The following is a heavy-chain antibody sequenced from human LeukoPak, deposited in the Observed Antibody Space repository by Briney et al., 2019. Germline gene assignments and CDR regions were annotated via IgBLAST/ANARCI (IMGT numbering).Heavy chain of an antibody. CDR3: ARVSTTVTSYFGY. V-gene: IGHV1-2*02. CDR2: INPNSGGT. Sequence: GASVKVSCKASGYTFTGYYMHWVRQAPGQGLEWMGWINPNSGGTNYAQKFQGRVTMTRDTSISTAYMELSRLRSDDTAVYYCARVSTTVTSYFGYWGQGTLVTVSS. D-gene: IGHD4-17*01. CDR1: GYTFTGYY. J-gene: IGHJ4*02.